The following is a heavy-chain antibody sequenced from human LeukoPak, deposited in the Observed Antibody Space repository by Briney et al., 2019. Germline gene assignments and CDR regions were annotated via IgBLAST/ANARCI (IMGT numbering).Heavy chain of an antibody. Sequence: SETLSLTCTVSGGSISSGSYYWSWIRQPAGKGLEWIGRIYTSGSTNYNPSLKSRVTISVDTSKNQFSLKLSSVTAADTAVYYCARHGLGVVPAATDGGVFDYWGQGTLVTVSS. D-gene: IGHD2-2*01. V-gene: IGHV4-61*02. CDR1: GGSISSGSYY. CDR3: ARHGLGVVPAATDGGVFDY. CDR2: IYTSGST. J-gene: IGHJ4*02.